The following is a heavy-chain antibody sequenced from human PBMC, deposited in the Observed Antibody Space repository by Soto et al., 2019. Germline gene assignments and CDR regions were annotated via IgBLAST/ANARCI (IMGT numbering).Heavy chain of an antibody. CDR2: ISGSGGST. D-gene: IGHD3-9*01. J-gene: IGHJ6*02. V-gene: IGHV3-23*01. Sequence: VQLLESGGGLVQPGGSLRLSCAASGFTFSSYAMSWVRQAPGKGLEWVSAISGSGGSTYYADSVKGRFTISRDNSKNSLYLQMNSLRAEDTAVYYCAKHSKYYDTYYGMDVWGQGTTVTVSS. CDR1: GFTFSSYA. CDR3: AKHSKYYDTYYGMDV.